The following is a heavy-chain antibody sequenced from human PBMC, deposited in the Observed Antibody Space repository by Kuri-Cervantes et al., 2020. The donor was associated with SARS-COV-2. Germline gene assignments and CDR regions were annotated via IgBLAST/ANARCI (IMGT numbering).Heavy chain of an antibody. CDR2: ISSSSTI. CDR3: AKWAENYYDSSGYYYKDYYYGMDV. V-gene: IGHV3-69-1*01. Sequence: GGSLRLSCAASGFTFSDYYMNWVRQAPGKGLEWVSSISSSSTIYYADSVKGRFTISRDNAKNTLYLQMNSLRAEDTAVYYCAKWAENYYDSSGYYYKDYYYGMDVWGQGTTVTVSS. CDR1: GFTFSDYY. D-gene: IGHD3-22*01. J-gene: IGHJ6*02.